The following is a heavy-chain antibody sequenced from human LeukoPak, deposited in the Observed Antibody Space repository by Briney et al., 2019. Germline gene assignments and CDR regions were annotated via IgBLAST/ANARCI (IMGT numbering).Heavy chain of an antibody. CDR2: INWNSGSM. CDR3: ARDMSYDSSGANFDY. J-gene: IGHJ4*02. D-gene: IGHD3-22*01. V-gene: IGHV3-9*01. CDR1: GFAFGDHA. Sequence: PGGSLRLSCEASGFAFGDHAMHWVRQAPGKGLEWISRINWNSGSMTYADSVKGRFTISRDNAKNSLSLQMNSLRVKDTAFYYCARDMSYDSSGANFDYWGQGTLVTVSS.